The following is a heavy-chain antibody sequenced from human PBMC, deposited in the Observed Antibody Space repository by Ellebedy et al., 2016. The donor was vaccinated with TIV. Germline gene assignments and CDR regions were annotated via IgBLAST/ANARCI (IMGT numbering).Heavy chain of an antibody. CDR2: LWFDESNE. CDR3: ARGGRDQWLIDY. Sequence: GESLKISCAASGFTFSSYGMHWVRQAPGKGLEWVAVLWFDESNEYYADSVKGRFTISRDNSKNTLYLQMNSLRAEDTAVYYCARGGRDQWLIDYWGQGTLVTVSS. J-gene: IGHJ4*02. D-gene: IGHD6-19*01. CDR1: GFTFSSYG. V-gene: IGHV3-33*01.